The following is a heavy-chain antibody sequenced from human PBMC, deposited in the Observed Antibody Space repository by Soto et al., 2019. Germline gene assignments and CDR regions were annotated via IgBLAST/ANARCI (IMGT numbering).Heavy chain of an antibody. V-gene: IGHV3-11*01. CDR1: GVYGSREY. J-gene: IGHJ4*01. CDR2: ISGSGHNI. D-gene: IGHD4-17*01. Sequence: FLLISCGDWGVYGSREYLGWSRKTQGRRLEWLSYISGSGHNIYYADSVKGRFTISRDNGKKSLYLQMNSLRVEDTAVYYCVSRFFHGDNSAPYFEYWAQATQVTVSS. CDR3: VSRFFHGDNSAPYFEY.